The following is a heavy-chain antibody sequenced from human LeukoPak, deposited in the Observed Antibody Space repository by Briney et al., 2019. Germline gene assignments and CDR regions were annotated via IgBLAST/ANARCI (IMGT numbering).Heavy chain of an antibody. CDR1: GFTFSSNA. Sequence: PGGSLRLSCAASGFTFSSNAMHWVRQAPGKGLEWVAGMSIDGSHIYYLDSVKGRFTISRDNSKNTLNLRMNSLRTEDTAVYYCAGGGRYSSGGLDYWGQGTLVTVSS. CDR3: AGGGRYSSGGLDY. J-gene: IGHJ4*02. D-gene: IGHD6-25*01. CDR2: MSIDGSHI. V-gene: IGHV3-30-3*01.